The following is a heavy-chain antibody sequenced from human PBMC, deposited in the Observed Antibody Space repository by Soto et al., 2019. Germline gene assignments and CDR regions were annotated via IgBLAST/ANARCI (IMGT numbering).Heavy chain of an antibody. CDR3: GKERRGSGWFACNY. V-gene: IGHV3-23*01. D-gene: IGHD6-19*01. CDR2: ISGNGGDT. Sequence: GGSLRLSCAASGFPFSHSAMSWVRQAPGKGLEWVPAISGNGGDTAYAGAVRGRFTISRDNSRDTLYLQMTSLRADDTAVYFCGKERRGSGWFACNYWGQGVLVTVS. J-gene: IGHJ4*02. CDR1: GFPFSHSA.